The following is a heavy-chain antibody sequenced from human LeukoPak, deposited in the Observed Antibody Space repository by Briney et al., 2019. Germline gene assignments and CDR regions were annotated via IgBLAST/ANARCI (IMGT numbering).Heavy chain of an antibody. CDR1: GFTFSTSW. CDR2: IKSDGSYT. J-gene: IGHJ4*02. D-gene: IGHD5-12*01. Sequence: PGGSLRLSCAASGFTFSTSWMHWVRQAPGKGLVWVSRIKSDGSYTTYADSVKGRFTISRDNAKNTLFLQMNSLRAEDTAVYYCAAHRSGYVDYWGQGTLVTVSS. CDR3: AAHRSGYVDY. V-gene: IGHV3-74*01.